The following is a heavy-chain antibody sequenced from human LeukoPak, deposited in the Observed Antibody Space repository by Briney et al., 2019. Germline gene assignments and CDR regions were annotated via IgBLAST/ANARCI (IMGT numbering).Heavy chain of an antibody. CDR1: GGSISSYY. Sequence: SETLSLTCTVSGGSISSYYWSWIRQPPGKGLEWIGYIYYSGSTNYNPSLKSRVTISVDTSKNQFSLKLSSVTAADTAVYYCARKIHTSSLDAFDIWGQGTMVTVSS. CDR3: ARKIHTSSLDAFDI. J-gene: IGHJ3*02. CDR2: IYYSGST. D-gene: IGHD2-15*01. V-gene: IGHV4-59*08.